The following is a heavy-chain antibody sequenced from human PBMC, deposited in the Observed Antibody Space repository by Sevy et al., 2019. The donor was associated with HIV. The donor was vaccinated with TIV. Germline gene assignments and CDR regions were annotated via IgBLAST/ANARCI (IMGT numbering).Heavy chain of an antibody. V-gene: IGHV4-30-4*01. CDR3: ARARSYDPDPSFS. Sequence: SETLSLTCTVSGGSISSGDYYWSWIRQPPGKGLEWIAYIHYSGSTYYNPSLKSRVTISLDTSKNQFSLKLSSVTAADTAVYYCARARSYDPDPSFSWGQGTLVTVSS. CDR2: IHYSGST. D-gene: IGHD3-16*01. CDR1: GGSISSGDYY. J-gene: IGHJ5*02.